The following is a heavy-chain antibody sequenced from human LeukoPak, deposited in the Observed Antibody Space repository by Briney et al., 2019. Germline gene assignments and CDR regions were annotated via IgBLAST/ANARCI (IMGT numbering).Heavy chain of an antibody. Sequence: GGSLRLSCAASGFTFSSYNMNWVRQAPGKGLEWVSSISSSSSYIYYADSVKGRFTISRDNAKNSLYLQMNSLRAEDTAVYNCARDKGTSYYDIGPLAYWGQGILVIVSS. CDR3: ARDKGTSYYDIGPLAY. D-gene: IGHD3-22*01. CDR1: GFTFSSYN. CDR2: ISSSSSYI. J-gene: IGHJ4*02. V-gene: IGHV3-21*01.